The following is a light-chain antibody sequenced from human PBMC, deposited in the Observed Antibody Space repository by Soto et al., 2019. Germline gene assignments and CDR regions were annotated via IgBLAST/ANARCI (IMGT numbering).Light chain of an antibody. V-gene: IGLV1-44*01. J-gene: IGLJ3*02. CDR1: SSNIGSNT. CDR3: AEWDDSLNGPNWV. CDR2: SNT. Sequence: QSVLTQPPSASGTPGQRVTISCSGSSSNIGSNTVHWYQQLPGTAPKLLIYSNTQRPSGVPDRFSGSKSGTSASLAISGLQSEDEADYYCAEWDDSLNGPNWVFGGGTKLTVL.